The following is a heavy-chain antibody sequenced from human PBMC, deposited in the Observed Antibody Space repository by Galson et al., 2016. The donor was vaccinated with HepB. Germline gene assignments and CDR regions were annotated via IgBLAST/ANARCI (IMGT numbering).Heavy chain of an antibody. Sequence: SLRLSCAASGFTFSSYAMHWVRQAPGKGLEWVAVISYDGSNKYYADSVKGRFTISRDNSKNTLYLQMNSLRAEDTAVYYCARDPAGGQLALYYYYYYGMDVWGKGTTVTVSS. J-gene: IGHJ6*04. V-gene: IGHV3-30-3*01. CDR1: GFTFSSYA. CDR2: ISYDGSNK. CDR3: ARDPAGGQLALYYYYYYGMDV. D-gene: IGHD6-13*01.